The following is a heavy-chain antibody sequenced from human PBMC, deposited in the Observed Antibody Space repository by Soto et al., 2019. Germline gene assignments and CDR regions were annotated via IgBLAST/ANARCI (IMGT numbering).Heavy chain of an antibody. Sequence: ASVKVSCKASGYTFTGYNIHWVRQAPGQGLEWMGWINPNSGDTDFAQKFQGRVTMTRDTSISTAYMELSRLRSDDTAMYYCARVRVGGGLYNSPDYWGQGTLVTVSS. J-gene: IGHJ4*02. CDR1: GYTFTGYN. CDR2: INPNSGDT. V-gene: IGHV1-2*02. D-gene: IGHD1-20*01. CDR3: ARVRVGGGLYNSPDY.